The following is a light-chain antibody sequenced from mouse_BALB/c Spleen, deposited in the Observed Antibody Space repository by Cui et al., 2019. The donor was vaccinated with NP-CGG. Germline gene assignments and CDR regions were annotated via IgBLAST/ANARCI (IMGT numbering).Light chain of an antibody. J-gene: IGLJ1*01. CDR1: TGAVTTSNY. Sequence: QAVVTQESAITTSPGETVTLTCRSSTGAVTTSNYANWVQEKPDHLFTGLIGGTNNRIPGVPARFSGSLIGDKAALTITGAQTEDEAIYFCVLWYSNHWVFGGGTKLTVL. CDR3: VLWYSNHWV. CDR2: GTN. V-gene: IGLV1*01.